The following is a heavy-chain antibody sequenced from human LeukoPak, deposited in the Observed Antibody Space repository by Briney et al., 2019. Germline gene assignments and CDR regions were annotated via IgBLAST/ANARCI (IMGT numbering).Heavy chain of an antibody. CDR1: GFTFSSYA. CDR2: ISGSGGST. Sequence: PGGSLRLSCAASGFTFSSYAMSWVRQAPGKGLEWVSAISGSGGSTYYADSVKSRFTISRDNSKNTLYLQMNSLRAEDTAVYYCAKVGSIVVVPAAIHYWGQGTLVTVSS. V-gene: IGHV3-23*01. J-gene: IGHJ4*02. CDR3: AKVGSIVVVPAAIHY. D-gene: IGHD2-2*02.